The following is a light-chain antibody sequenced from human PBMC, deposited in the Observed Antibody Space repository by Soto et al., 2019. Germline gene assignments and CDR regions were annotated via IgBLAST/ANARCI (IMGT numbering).Light chain of an antibody. Sequence: IQLTQSPSSLSASVGDRVTITCRASQGIASFLAWYQQKPGKAPKLLIYSATTLLSGVPSRFSGGRSGTHFTLTISSLQPEDFATYYCQQLNTYPWTFGQGTKVEIK. CDR1: QGIASF. CDR2: SAT. J-gene: IGKJ1*01. CDR3: QQLNTYPWT. V-gene: IGKV1-9*01.